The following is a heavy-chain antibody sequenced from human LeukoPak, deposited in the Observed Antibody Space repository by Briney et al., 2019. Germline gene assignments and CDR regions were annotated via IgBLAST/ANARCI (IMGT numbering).Heavy chain of an antibody. CDR3: ARAPHYYDSSGYYFM. J-gene: IGHJ4*02. CDR1: GFTFSSYS. D-gene: IGHD3-22*01. Sequence: GGSLRLSCAASGFTFSSYSMNWVRQAPGKGLEWVSYISSSSSTIYYADSVKGRFTISRDNAKNSLYLQMNSLRAEDTAVYYCARAPHYYDSSGYYFMWGQGTLVTVSS. V-gene: IGHV3-48*01. CDR2: ISSSSSTI.